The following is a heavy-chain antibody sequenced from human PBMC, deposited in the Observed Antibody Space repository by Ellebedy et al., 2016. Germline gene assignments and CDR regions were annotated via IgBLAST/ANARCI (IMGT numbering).Heavy chain of an antibody. CDR2: IDIDGSDR. J-gene: IGHJ4*02. Sequence: GGSLRLSCAASGFTFRGSWMHWVRQAPGKGLVWVSRIDIDGSDRSYADSVKGRFTISRDNAKNTLYLQMNSLRAEDTAVYYCARDQSTAGPTTCDSWGQGTLVTVSS. CDR3: ARDQSTAGPTTCDS. D-gene: IGHD1-26*01. CDR1: GFTFRGSW. V-gene: IGHV3-74*01.